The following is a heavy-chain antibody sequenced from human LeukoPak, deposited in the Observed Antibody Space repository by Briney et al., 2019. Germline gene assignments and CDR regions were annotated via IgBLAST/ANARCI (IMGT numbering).Heavy chain of an antibody. J-gene: IGHJ4*02. CDR2: IYSGGST. CDR3: ARALVRAAAGFDY. CDR1: GFTVSSNY. D-gene: IGHD6-13*01. V-gene: IGHV3-66*01. Sequence: GGSLRLSCAASGFTVSSNYMSWVRQAPGQGLEGGSVIYSGGSTYYADSVKGRFTISRDNSKNTLYLQMNSLRAEDTAVYYCARALVRAAAGFDYWGQETLVTVSS.